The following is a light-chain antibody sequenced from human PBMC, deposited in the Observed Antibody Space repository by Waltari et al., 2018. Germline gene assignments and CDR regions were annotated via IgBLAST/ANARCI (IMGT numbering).Light chain of an antibody. V-gene: IGLV2-14*03. CDR1: SSDVGGYNY. CDR2: DVS. Sequence: QSALTQPASVSGSPGQSITISCTGTSSDVGGYNYVPWYQQHPGKAPKLLLYDVSNRPSGVSNRFSGSKSGTTASLTISGLQAEDESDYYCSSYTSSSTLVFGGGTKLTVL. CDR3: SSYTSSSTLV. J-gene: IGLJ2*01.